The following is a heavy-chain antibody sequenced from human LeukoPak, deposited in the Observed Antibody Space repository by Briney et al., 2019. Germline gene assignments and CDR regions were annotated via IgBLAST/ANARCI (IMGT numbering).Heavy chain of an antibody. CDR2: ISPYNGVT. D-gene: IGHD5/OR15-5a*01. CDR3: ARDFGKSWVYPHWFDP. CDR1: GYTFSTYG. V-gene: IGHV1-18*01. J-gene: IGHJ5*02. Sequence: ASVKVSCKASGYTFSTYGINWVRQAPGQGLEWMEWISPYNGVTNYAQRFQGRVTMTTDTFMTTAYMELNSLRYDDTAVYYCARDFGKSWVYPHWFDPWGQGTLVTVSS.